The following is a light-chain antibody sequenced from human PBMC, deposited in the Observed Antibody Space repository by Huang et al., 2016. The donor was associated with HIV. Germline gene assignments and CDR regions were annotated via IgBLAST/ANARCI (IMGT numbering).Light chain of an antibody. CDR3: MQGIHPPT. V-gene: IGKV2-29*02. J-gene: IGKJ1*01. CDR1: QSLLHSDVKTY. Sequence: DIVMTQTPLSLSVTPGQPASISCKFSQSLLHSDVKTYLYWYLQKPGQSPQLLIDEVSSQFSGVSNRFSGSGSGTDFTLKISRVEAEDVGIYYCMQGIHPPTFGQGTKVEVK. CDR2: EVS.